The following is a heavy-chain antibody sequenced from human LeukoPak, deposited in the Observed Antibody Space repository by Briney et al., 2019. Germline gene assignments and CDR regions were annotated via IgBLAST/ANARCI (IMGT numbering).Heavy chain of an antibody. D-gene: IGHD3-22*01. V-gene: IGHV4-34*01. J-gene: IGHJ4*02. CDR2: ISHSGST. Sequence: PSETLSPTCAVYGGSFSDYFWSWIRQPPGKGLEWIGEISHSGSTTYNPSLRSRVTISGDTSKKQFSLKLSSVTAADTAVYYCVTYYYGSSAPKRNYWGQGILVTVSP. CDR1: GGSFSDYF. CDR3: VTYYYGSSAPKRNY.